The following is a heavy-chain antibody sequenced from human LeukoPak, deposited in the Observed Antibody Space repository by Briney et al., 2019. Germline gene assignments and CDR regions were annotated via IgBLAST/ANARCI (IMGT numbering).Heavy chain of an antibody. CDR1: GVAFSSYA. CDR3: GESANRGGYYAGFTDC. Sequence: GTLRLSSAVSGVAFSSYAMSSVRDAPREGLGWVSAISGSGGGTYYADSAKGRFPISRDTSKNTLYLQMDSLPAQNQAVYYCGESANRGGYYAGFTDCWGQGTLVTVSS. CDR2: ISGSGGGT. D-gene: IGHD1-26*01. J-gene: IGHJ4*02. V-gene: IGHV3-23*01.